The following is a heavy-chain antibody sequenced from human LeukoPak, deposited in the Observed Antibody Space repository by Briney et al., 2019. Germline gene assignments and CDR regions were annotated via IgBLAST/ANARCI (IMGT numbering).Heavy chain of an antibody. CDR3: ARDDKWAFDY. CDR2: SSTRTI. D-gene: IGHD1-26*01. J-gene: IGHJ4*02. V-gene: IGHV3-48*01. Sequence: GGSLRLSCSASGFTFSSYSMNWVRQVPGKGLEWVSHSSTRTISYADSVKGRFTISRDDAKNSVYLQMNSLRAEDTAVYYCARDDKWAFDYWGQGTLVTVSS. CDR1: GFTFSSYS.